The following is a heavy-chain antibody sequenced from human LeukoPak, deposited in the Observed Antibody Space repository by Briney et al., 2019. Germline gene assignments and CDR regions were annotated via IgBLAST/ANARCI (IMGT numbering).Heavy chain of an antibody. V-gene: IGHV4-59*08. CDR3: ARHDYGDYGAHAFDI. D-gene: IGHD4-17*01. CDR1: GGXISSYY. CDR2: IYGSGST. Sequence: SETLSLTCTVSGGXISSYYWSWIRQPPGKGLEWIGHIYGSGSTNYNPSLKSRVTLSVDTSKNQFSLKLSSVTAADTAVYYCARHDYGDYGAHAFDIWGQGTMVTVSS. J-gene: IGHJ3*02.